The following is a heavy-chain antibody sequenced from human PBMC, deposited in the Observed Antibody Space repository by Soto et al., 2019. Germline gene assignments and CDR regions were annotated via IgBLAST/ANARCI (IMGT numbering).Heavy chain of an antibody. CDR2: IIPIFGTA. D-gene: IGHD3-22*01. J-gene: IGHJ3*02. CDR1: GGTFSSYA. CDR3: ARALGSYYYDSSGPPDAFDI. Sequence: QVQLVQSGAEVKKPGSSVKVSCKASGGTFSSYAISWVRQAPGQGLEWMGGIIPIFGTANYAQKFQGRVTITADESTSTAYMELSSLRSADTAVYYCARALGSYYYDSSGPPDAFDIWGQGTMVTVSS. V-gene: IGHV1-69*12.